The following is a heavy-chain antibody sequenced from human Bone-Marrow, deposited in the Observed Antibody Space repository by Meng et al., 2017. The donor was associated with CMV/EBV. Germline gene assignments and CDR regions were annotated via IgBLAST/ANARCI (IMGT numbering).Heavy chain of an antibody. CDR3: GRDRHIVVLYGMDV. D-gene: IGHD2-15*01. J-gene: IGHJ6*02. CDR2: INPNSGGT. CDR1: GYTFTGYY. V-gene: IGHV1-2*02. Sequence: ASVKVSCKASGYTFTGYYMHWVRQAPGQGLEWMGWINPNSGGTNYAQKFQGRVTMTRDTSISTAYMELSRLRSDDTAVYYCGRDRHIVVLYGMDVWGQGTTVTVSS.